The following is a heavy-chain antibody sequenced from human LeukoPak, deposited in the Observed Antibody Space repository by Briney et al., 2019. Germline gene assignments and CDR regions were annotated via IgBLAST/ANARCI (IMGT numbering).Heavy chain of an antibody. J-gene: IGHJ3*02. CDR3: TKDYIRDYYDSTGYYFPAFDI. Sequence: GGSLRLSCAASGFTFSSYAMSWVRQAPGEGLEWVSANSGSGGSTHYADSVKGRFTISRDNSKNTLYLQMNSLRAEDTAVYYCTKDYIRDYYDSTGYYFPAFDIWGQGTMVTVSS. CDR1: GFTFSSYA. V-gene: IGHV3-23*01. D-gene: IGHD3-22*01. CDR2: NSGSGGST.